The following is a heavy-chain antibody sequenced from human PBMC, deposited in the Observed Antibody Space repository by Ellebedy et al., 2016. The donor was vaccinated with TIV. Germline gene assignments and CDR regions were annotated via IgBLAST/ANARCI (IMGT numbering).Heavy chain of an antibody. CDR2: IYYTGGT. Sequence: GSLRLSXTVSGGSISSSSNYWGWIRQSPGKGLEWIGSIYYTGGTYYNPSLHSRVTISVDPSKNQFSLKLISVTAADTAIYYCARQGGYCSSSSCYMVDYYYYIDVWGKGTTVTVSS. V-gene: IGHV4-39*01. D-gene: IGHD2-2*01. CDR3: ARQGGYCSSSSCYMVDYYYYIDV. J-gene: IGHJ6*03. CDR1: GGSISSSSNY.